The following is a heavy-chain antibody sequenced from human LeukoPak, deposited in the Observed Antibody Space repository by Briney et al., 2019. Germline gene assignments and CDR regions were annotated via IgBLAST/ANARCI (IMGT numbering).Heavy chain of an antibody. CDR1: GFTFDDHA. J-gene: IGHJ4*02. V-gene: IGHV3-9*01. CDR2: ISWNSGGI. CDR3: ARVSTYTTSSGEFDY. Sequence: PGRSLRLSCAASGFTFDDHAMHWVRQAPGKGLEWVSGISWNSGGIAYADSVKGRFTISRDNAKNSLYLQMNSLRAEDTVLYYCARVSTYTTSSGEFDYWGQGTLVTVSS. D-gene: IGHD6-6*01.